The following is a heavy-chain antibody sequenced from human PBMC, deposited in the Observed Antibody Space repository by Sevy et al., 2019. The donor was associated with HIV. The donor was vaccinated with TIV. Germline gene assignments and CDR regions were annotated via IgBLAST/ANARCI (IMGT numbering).Heavy chain of an antibody. D-gene: IGHD1-26*01. CDR2: ISTYNANT. CDR1: GYTFSDHG. Sequence: ASVKVSCKASGYTFSDHGINWVRQAPGQGLEWMGWISTYNANTNNAQNFQGRVTMTTDTSTNTAYMELRSLRSDDTAGYYCATRGRVDATSRYYYYAMDVWGQGTTVTVSS. V-gene: IGHV1-18*01. CDR3: ATRGRVDATSRYYYYAMDV. J-gene: IGHJ6*02.